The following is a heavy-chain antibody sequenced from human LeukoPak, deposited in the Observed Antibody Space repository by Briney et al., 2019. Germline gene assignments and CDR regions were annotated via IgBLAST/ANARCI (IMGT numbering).Heavy chain of an antibody. CDR2: ISGSGGNT. D-gene: IGHD3-16*02. J-gene: IGHJ6*03. Sequence: GGSLRLSCAASGFTFSSHGMNWVRQAPGKGLEWVSGISGSGGNTYYADSVKGRFTISRDNSKNTLYLQMNSLRAEDTAVYYCARAPDDYVWGSYRYDMYMDVWGKGTTVTISS. CDR3: ARAPDDYVWGSYRYDMYMDV. V-gene: IGHV3-23*01. CDR1: GFTFSSHG.